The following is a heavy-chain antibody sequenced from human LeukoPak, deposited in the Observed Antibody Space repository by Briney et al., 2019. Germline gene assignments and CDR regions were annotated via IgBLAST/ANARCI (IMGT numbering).Heavy chain of an antibody. CDR1: GFTFSNHG. CDR2: IRHDGSTA. CDR3: AQSVGGYCSGGTCSGDRFDP. Sequence: GGSLRLSCAASGFTFSNHGMHWVRQAPGKGLEWVAFIRHDGSTAYYTDSVKGRFTISRDNSKNTLYLQMNSLRAEDTAVFYCAQSVGGYCSGGTCSGDRFDPWGQGTLVTVSS. J-gene: IGHJ5*02. V-gene: IGHV3-30*02. D-gene: IGHD2-15*01.